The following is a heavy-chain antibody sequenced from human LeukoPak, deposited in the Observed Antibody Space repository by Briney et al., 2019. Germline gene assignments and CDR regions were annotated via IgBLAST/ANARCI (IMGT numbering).Heavy chain of an antibody. CDR2: IIPIFGTA. V-gene: IGHV1-69*06. CDR3: ARGLGDPGYYYDSSGYLY. J-gene: IGHJ4*02. Sequence: GASVKVSCKASGGTFSSYAISWVRQAPGQGLEWMGGIIPIFGTANYAQKFRGRVTITADKSTRTAYMELSSLRSEDTAVYYCARGLGDPGYYYDSSGYLYWGQGTLVTVSS. CDR1: GGTFSSYA. D-gene: IGHD3-22*01.